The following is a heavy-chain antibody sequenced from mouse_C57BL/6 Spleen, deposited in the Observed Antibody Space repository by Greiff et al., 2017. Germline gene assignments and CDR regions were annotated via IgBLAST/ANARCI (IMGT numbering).Heavy chain of an antibody. CDR2: INPNNGGT. V-gene: IGHV1-18*01. J-gene: IGHJ4*01. Sequence: LKESGPELVKPGASVKIPCKASGYTFTDYNMDWVKQSHGKSLEWIGDINPNNGGTIYNQKFKGKATLTVDKSSSTAYMELRSLTSEDTAVYYCARPTVVADYAMDYWGQGTSVTVSS. D-gene: IGHD1-1*01. CDR1: GYTFTDYN. CDR3: ARPTVVADYAMDY.